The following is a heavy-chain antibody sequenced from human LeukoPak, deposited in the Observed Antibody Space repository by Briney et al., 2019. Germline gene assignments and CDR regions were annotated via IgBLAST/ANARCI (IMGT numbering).Heavy chain of an antibody. CDR2: ISGSGDRT. CDR3: AKRNSSGDKNFDY. J-gene: IGHJ4*02. D-gene: IGHD6-19*01. V-gene: IGHV3-23*01. Sequence: GGSLRLSCAASGFTFGSYAMSWVRQAPGKGREGVSAISGSGDRTYYADSVKGRFTISRDNSKNTLYLQMNSLRAEDTAVYYCAKRNSSGDKNFDYWGQGTLVTVSS. CDR1: GFTFGSYA.